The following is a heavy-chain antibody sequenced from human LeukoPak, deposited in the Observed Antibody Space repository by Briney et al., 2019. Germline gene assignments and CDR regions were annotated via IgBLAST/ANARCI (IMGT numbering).Heavy chain of an antibody. V-gene: IGHV1-69*04. CDR2: IIPILGIA. CDR3: ARARGYSYRGDYYYGMDV. J-gene: IGHJ6*02. D-gene: IGHD5-18*01. Sequence: SVKDSCKASGGTFSSYAISWVRQAPGQGLEWMGRIIPILGIANYAQKFQGRVTITADKSTSTAYMELSSLRSEDTAVYYCARARGYSYRGDYYYGMDVWGQGTTVTVSS. CDR1: GGTFSSYA.